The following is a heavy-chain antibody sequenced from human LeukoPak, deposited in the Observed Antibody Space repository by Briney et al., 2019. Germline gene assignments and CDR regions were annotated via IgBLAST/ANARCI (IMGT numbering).Heavy chain of an antibody. Sequence: GGSLRLSCAAFGFTFSSYAMSWVRQAPGKGLEWVSAISGSGGSTYYADSVKGRFTISRDNSKNTLYLQMNSLRAEDTAVYYCAKGGYCSSTSCHNYYYGMDVWGQGTTVTVSS. J-gene: IGHJ6*02. CDR3: AKGGYCSSTSCHNYYYGMDV. V-gene: IGHV3-23*01. CDR2: ISGSGGST. CDR1: GFTFSSYA. D-gene: IGHD2-2*01.